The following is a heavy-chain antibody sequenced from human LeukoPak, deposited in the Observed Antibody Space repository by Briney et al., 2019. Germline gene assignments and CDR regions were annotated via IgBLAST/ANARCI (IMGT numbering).Heavy chain of an antibody. CDR2: ISGSGGST. V-gene: IGHV3-23*01. CDR1: GFTFSSYS. CDR3: AELGITMIGGV. J-gene: IGHJ6*04. D-gene: IGHD3-10*02. Sequence: GGSLRLSCAASGFTFSSYSMNGVRQAPGKGLEWVSAISGSGGSTYYADSVKGRFTISRDNAKNSLYLQMNSLRAEDTAVYYCAELGITMIGGVWGKGTTVTISS.